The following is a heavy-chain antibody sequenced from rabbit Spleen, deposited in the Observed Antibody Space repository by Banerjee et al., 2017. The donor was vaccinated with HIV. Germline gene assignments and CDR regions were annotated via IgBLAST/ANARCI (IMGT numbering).Heavy chain of an antibody. V-gene: IGHV1S7*01. CDR3: ARDGAPAYTDYAYYFKL. CDR1: GFTLSTYY. D-gene: IGHD7-1*01. CDR2: IDPVFGIT. Sequence: QLKESGGGLVQPGGSLKLSCKASGFTLSTYYMNWVRQAPGKGLEWIGYIDPVFGITYYASWVNGRFSISRENAQNAVFLQMTSLTAADTATYFCARDGAPAYTDYAYYFKLWGPGTLVTVS. J-gene: IGHJ4*01.